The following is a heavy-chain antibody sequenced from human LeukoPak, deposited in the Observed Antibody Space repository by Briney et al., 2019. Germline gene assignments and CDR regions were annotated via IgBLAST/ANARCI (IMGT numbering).Heavy chain of an antibody. J-gene: IGHJ6*04. CDR3: ASTCSSTSCYGFHYGMDV. V-gene: IGHV3-7*03. D-gene: IGHD2-2*01. CDR2: IKQDGSEK. Sequence: PGGSLRLSCAASGFTFSSYWMGWVRQAPGKGLEWVANIKQDGSEKYYVDSVKGRFTISRDNAKNSLYLQMNSLRAEDTAVYYCASTCSSTSCYGFHYGMDVWGKGTTVTVSS. CDR1: GFTFSSYW.